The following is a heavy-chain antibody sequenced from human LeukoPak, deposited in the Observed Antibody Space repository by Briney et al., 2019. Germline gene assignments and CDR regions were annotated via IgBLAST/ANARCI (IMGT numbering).Heavy chain of an antibody. CDR1: GGSISSYY. CDR2: IYYSGST. V-gene: IGHV4-59*01. D-gene: IGHD6-19*01. J-gene: IGHJ3*02. Sequence: PSETLSLTCTVSGGSISSYYWSWIRQPPGKGLKWIGYIYYSGSTSYSPSLRSRVTISVDTSKNQFSLKLSSVTAADTAVYYCARKRAVAGYAFDIWGQGTMVTVSS. CDR3: ARKRAVAGYAFDI.